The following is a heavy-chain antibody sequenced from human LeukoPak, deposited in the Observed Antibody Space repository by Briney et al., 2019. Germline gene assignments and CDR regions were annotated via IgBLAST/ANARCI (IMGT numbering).Heavy chain of an antibody. CDR3: ARFLELYGSGSGMDV. CDR2: IYYSGST. Sequence: SEILSLTCTVSGGSISSSSYYWGWIRQPPGKGLEWIGSIYYSGSTYYNPSLKSRVTISVDTSKNQFSLKLSSVTAADTAVYYCARFLELYGSGSGMDVWGQGTTVTVSS. CDR1: GGSISSSSYY. D-gene: IGHD3-10*01. J-gene: IGHJ6*02. V-gene: IGHV4-39*01.